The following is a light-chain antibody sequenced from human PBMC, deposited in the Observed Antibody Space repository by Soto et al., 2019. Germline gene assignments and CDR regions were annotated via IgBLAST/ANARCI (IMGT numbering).Light chain of an antibody. Sequence: QSALTQPASVSGSPGQSITISCTGTSSDVGDYNYVSWYQQHPGKAPKLMFYDVSNRPSGVSNRFSGSKSGNTASLTISGLQAEDEADYYCSSYTSTSTLLYVFGTGTKLTVL. CDR3: SSYTSTSTLLYV. J-gene: IGLJ1*01. CDR1: SSDVGDYNY. V-gene: IGLV2-14*01. CDR2: DVS.